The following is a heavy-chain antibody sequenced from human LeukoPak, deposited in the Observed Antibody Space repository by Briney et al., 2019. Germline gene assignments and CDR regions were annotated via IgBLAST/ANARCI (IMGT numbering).Heavy chain of an antibody. V-gene: IGHV3-21*01. D-gene: IGHD2-2*01. CDR2: ISSSSSYI. Sequence: GGSLRLSCAASGFTFSSYSMNWVRQAPGKGLEWVSSISSSSSYIYYADSVKGRFTISRDNAENSLYLQMNSLRAEDTAVYYCARGGGYCSSTSCYGDSYFDYWGQGTLVTVSS. J-gene: IGHJ4*02. CDR1: GFTFSSYS. CDR3: ARGGGYCSSTSCYGDSYFDY.